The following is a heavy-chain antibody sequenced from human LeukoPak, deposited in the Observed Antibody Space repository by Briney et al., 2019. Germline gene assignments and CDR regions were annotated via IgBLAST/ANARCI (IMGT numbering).Heavy chain of an antibody. CDR3: ASMQGYASGID. V-gene: IGHV4-31*03. CDR2: IYNSGST. D-gene: IGHD3-10*01. CDR1: GGSISSGGYY. Sequence: SETLSLTCTVSGGSISSGGYYWSWIRQHPGKGLERLGYIYNSGSTYYNPSLKSRLTISVDTSKNQFSLKLSSVTAADTAVYYCASMQGYASGIDWGQGTLVTVSS. J-gene: IGHJ4*02.